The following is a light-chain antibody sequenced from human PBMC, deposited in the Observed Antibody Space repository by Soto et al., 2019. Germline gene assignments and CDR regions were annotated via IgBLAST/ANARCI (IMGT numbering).Light chain of an antibody. Sequence: DIQMTQSPSSVSASVGDRVSISCRASPGISNWLAWCQQQPGRAPKLLIYTGSSLQSGVPSRFSGTRSGTDFTLTIRSLQPEDVATYYCQQANRFPLPFGGGTKVEI. J-gene: IGKJ4*01. CDR3: QQANRFPLP. V-gene: IGKV1-12*01. CDR2: TGS. CDR1: PGISNW.